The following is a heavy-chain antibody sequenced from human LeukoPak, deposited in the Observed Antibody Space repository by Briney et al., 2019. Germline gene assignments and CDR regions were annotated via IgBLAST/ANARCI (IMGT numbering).Heavy chain of an antibody. D-gene: IGHD1-26*01. J-gene: IGHJ6*02. CDR3: ARVRWAPLLYGLDV. CDR2: IYFSGTS. Sequence: LRLSCAASGFTVSSNYMSWVRQPPGKGLEWIAYIYFSGTSYYNPSLKSRVTISLDMSKNQFSLKLSSVTAADTAVYYCARVRWAPLLYGLDVWGQGTTVAVSS. V-gene: IGHV4-30-4*08. CDR1: GFTVSSNY.